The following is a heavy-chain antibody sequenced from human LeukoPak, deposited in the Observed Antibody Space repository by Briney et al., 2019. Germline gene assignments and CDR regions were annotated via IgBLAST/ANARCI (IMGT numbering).Heavy chain of an antibody. V-gene: IGHV3-73*01. Sequence: GGSLRLSCAASGFTFSGSAMHWVRQASGKGLEWVGRIRSKANSYATAYAASVKGRFTISRDDSKNTAYLQMNSLKTEDTAVYYCTRLLSGYRTNGVCPAFDYWGQGTLVTVSS. CDR2: IRSKANSYAT. D-gene: IGHD2-8*01. CDR1: GFTFSGSA. CDR3: TRLLSGYRTNGVCPAFDY. J-gene: IGHJ4*02.